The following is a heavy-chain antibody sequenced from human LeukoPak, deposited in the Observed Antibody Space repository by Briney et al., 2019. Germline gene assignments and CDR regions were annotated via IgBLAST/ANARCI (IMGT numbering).Heavy chain of an antibody. D-gene: IGHD2-8*02. Sequence: SETLSLTCTVSGASLSASGRNWGWVRQPPGKGLEWIASIYLSGTTYYSPSFESRVTVSVDTSKNQFSLKLSSVTATDTAVYYCLSGRDNAFDPWGQGTLVTVSP. V-gene: IGHV4-39*01. CDR1: GASLSASGRN. CDR2: IYLSGTT. J-gene: IGHJ5*02. CDR3: LSGRDNAFDP.